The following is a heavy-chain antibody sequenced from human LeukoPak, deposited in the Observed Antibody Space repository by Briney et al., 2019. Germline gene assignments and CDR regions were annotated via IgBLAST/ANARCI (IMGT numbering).Heavy chain of an antibody. CDR2: ISWNSGSI. Sequence: GGSLRLSCAASGFTFDDYAMHWVRQAPVKGLEWVSGISWNSGSIGYADSVKGRFTISRDNAKNSLYLQMNSLRAEDTALYYCAKVNTYYYGSGSYLGGMDVWGQGTTVTVSS. J-gene: IGHJ6*02. D-gene: IGHD3-10*01. V-gene: IGHV3-9*01. CDR1: GFTFDDYA. CDR3: AKVNTYYYGSGSYLGGMDV.